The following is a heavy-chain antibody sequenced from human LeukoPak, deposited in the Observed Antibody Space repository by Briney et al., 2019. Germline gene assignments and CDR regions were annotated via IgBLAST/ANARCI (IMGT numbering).Heavy chain of an antibody. J-gene: IGHJ4*02. Sequence: GGSLRLSCAASGFTFSSYAMRWVRQAPGKGLKWVSAISGGGVSTYYADSVKGRFTISRDNSKNTLYLQMTSLRAEDTAVYYCAKGAGLRYFDWLLPEGDYFDYWGQGTLVTVSS. CDR3: AKGAGLRYFDWLLPEGDYFDY. CDR2: ISGGGVST. D-gene: IGHD3-9*01. CDR1: GFTFSSYA. V-gene: IGHV3-23*01.